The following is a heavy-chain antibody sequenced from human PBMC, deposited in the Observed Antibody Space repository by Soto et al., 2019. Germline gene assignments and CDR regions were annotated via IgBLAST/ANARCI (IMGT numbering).Heavy chain of an antibody. CDR3: AAGFSSSWAELYGMDV. CDR1: GFTFTSSA. CDR2: IVVGSGNT. D-gene: IGHD6-13*01. J-gene: IGHJ6*02. Sequence: ASVKVSCKASGFTFTSSAVQWVRQARGQRLEWIGWIVVGSGNTNYAQKFQERVTITRDMSTSTAYMELSSLRSEDTAVYYCAAGFSSSWAELYGMDVWGQGTTVTVSS. V-gene: IGHV1-58*01.